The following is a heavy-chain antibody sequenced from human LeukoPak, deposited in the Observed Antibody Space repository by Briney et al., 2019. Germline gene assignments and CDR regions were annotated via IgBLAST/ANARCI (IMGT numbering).Heavy chain of an antibody. V-gene: IGHV3-74*01. J-gene: IGHJ4*01. CDR1: GFTCSSYW. D-gene: IGHD3-10*01. CDR2: INSDGSST. Sequence: PGGSLRLXCAASGFTCSSYWMHWVRPAPGKGLVWVSRINSDGSSTSYADSVKGRFTISRDNAKNTLYLQMNSLRAEDTAVYYCARAYYYGSGSYPYDYWGQGTLVTVSS. CDR3: ARAYYYGSGSYPYDY.